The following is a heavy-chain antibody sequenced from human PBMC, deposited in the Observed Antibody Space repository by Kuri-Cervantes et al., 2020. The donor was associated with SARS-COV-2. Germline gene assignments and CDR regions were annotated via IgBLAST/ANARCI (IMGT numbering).Heavy chain of an antibody. CDR2: ISYDGSDK. J-gene: IGHJ6*02. Sequence: GESLKISCAASGFTFSSYGIHWVRQAPGKGLEWVAAISYDGSDKYYADSVKGRFTISRDNSKNTLYLQMNSLRAEDTAVYYCAKGLYYDFWSGYLSYYGMDVWGQGTTVTVSS. CDR3: AKGLYYDFWSGYLSYYGMDV. CDR1: GFTFSSYG. V-gene: IGHV3-30*18. D-gene: IGHD3-3*01.